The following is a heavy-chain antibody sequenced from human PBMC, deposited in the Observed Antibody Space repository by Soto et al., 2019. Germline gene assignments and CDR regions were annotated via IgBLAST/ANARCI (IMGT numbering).Heavy chain of an antibody. Sequence: KVSCKASGGTFSSYAISWVRQAPGQGPEWMGGIIPIFGTANYAQKFQGRVTNTADESTSTAYMELSSLRSEDTAVYYCARDSPYAGYSYGYRAFDIWGQGTMVTVSS. J-gene: IGHJ3*02. V-gene: IGHV1-69*01. CDR3: ARDSPYAGYSYGYRAFDI. CDR1: GGTFSSYA. CDR2: IIPIFGTA. D-gene: IGHD5-18*01.